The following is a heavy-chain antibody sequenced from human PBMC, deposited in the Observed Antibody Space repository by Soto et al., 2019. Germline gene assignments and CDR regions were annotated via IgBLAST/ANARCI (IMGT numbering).Heavy chain of an antibody. CDR3: ARGGTLTPCDP. CDR1: GGTFSSYS. CDR2: ITPLYGTK. Sequence: QVQLVQSGPEVKEPGSSVKVSCKTSGGTFSSYSLNWVRQAPGQGLEWMGVITPLYGTKNYAQRFRGRVTFAADESTSTVFIELTRATSDDTAVYFCARGGTLTPCDPGGQGTLVTVSS. D-gene: IGHD3-16*01. J-gene: IGHJ5*02. V-gene: IGHV1-69*12.